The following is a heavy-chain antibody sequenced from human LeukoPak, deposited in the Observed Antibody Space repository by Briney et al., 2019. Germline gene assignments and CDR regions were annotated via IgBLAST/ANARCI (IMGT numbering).Heavy chain of an antibody. CDR3: AKGMELWFGELIDY. CDR2: IWYDGSNK. Sequence: GGSLRLSCAASGFNFSNYSMHWVRQAPGKGLEWVAVIWYDGSNKYYADSVKGRFTISRDNFKNTLYLQMNSLRAEDTAVYYCAKGMELWFGELIDYWGQGTLVTVSS. CDR1: GFNFSNYS. J-gene: IGHJ4*02. D-gene: IGHD3-10*01. V-gene: IGHV3-30*02.